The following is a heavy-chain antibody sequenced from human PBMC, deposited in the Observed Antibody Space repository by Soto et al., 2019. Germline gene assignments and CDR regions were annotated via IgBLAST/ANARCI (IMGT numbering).Heavy chain of an antibody. V-gene: IGHV1-18*01. D-gene: IGHD3-3*01. Sequence: AAVKVSGNASGYTFITYGITLVRQSPGQGLEWMGWISGYNGNTEYAQKLQGRVTLTTDTSTSTAHMELRSLRSDDTAVYYCARDRGNYYDPFRPYSPPDYWGQGTLVPVSS. CDR2: ISGYNGNT. CDR3: ARDRGNYYDPFRPYSPPDY. J-gene: IGHJ4*02. CDR1: GYTFITYG.